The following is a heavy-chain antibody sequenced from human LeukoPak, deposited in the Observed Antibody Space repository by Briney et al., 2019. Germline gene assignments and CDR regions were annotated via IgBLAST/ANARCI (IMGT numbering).Heavy chain of an antibody. V-gene: IGHV3-7*01. CDR3: VTDQTGRHPYFFDY. J-gene: IGHJ4*02. CDR1: GFNFSTYW. D-gene: IGHD3-10*01. Sequence: PGGSLSLSCAAPGFNFSTYWLTWVRQVPGKGLEWVANIKEDGSEVYYVDAVKGRFSISRDNAKTSLYLQMNNLSVADTAVYYCVTDQTGRHPYFFDYWGQGTLVTVSS. CDR2: IKEDGSEV.